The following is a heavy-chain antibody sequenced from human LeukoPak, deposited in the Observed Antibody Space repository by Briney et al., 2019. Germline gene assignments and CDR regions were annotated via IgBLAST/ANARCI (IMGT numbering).Heavy chain of an antibody. Sequence: ASVKVSRKASGYTFTGYFMHWVRQAPGQGLEWMGWINRNSGGTNYSLKVQGRVTMTRDTSISTAYMELSSLRSDDTAVYYCARDERYDSSGYPFDQWGQGTLVTVSS. J-gene: IGHJ4*02. CDR2: INRNSGGT. CDR1: GYTFTGYF. D-gene: IGHD3-22*01. CDR3: ARDERYDSSGYPFDQ. V-gene: IGHV1-2*02.